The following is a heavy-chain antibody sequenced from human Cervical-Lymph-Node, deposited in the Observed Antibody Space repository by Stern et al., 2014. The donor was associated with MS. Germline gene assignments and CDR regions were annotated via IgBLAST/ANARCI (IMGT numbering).Heavy chain of an antibody. J-gene: IGHJ6*02. CDR2: FDPEDGET. CDR1: GYTLTELS. V-gene: IGHV1-24*01. CDR3: STDRDDFRSGYSGPTKGYGLDV. Sequence: QVQLVQSGAEVKKPGASVKVSCKVSGYTLTELSMHWVRQAPGKGLEWMGGFDPEDGETIHAPKVQGRVTLTEDTSTDTALTELRRLRSEDTAVYYCSTDRDDFRSGYSGPTKGYGLDVWGQGTTVTVTS. D-gene: IGHD3-3*01.